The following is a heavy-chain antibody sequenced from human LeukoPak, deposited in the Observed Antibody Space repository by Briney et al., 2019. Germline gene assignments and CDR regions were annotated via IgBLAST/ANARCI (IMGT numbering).Heavy chain of an antibody. CDR2: IIPIFGTA. V-gene: IGHV1-69*05. D-gene: IGHD1-1*01. CDR3: ARDAQLETIAFDI. Sequence: GASVKVSCKASGYIFTSYGISWVRQAPGQGLEWMGGIIPIFGTANYAQKFQGRVTITTDESTSTAYMELSSLRSEDTAVYYCARDAQLETIAFDIWGQGTMVTVSS. CDR1: GYIFTSYG. J-gene: IGHJ3*02.